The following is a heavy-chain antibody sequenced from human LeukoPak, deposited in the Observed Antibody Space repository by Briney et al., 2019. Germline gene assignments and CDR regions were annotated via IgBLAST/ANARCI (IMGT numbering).Heavy chain of an antibody. CDR2: IYYSGST. J-gene: IGHJ4*02. Sequence: SQTLSLTCTVSGGSISSGDYYWSWIRQPPGKGLEWIGYIYYSGSTLSSPSLRSRVTISVDTSKSQFSLKLSSVTAADTAVYYCARSPSYYDSSGFHYYFDYWGQGTLVTVSP. CDR1: GGSISSGDYY. V-gene: IGHV4-30-4*08. D-gene: IGHD3-22*01. CDR3: ARSPSYYDSSGFHYYFDY.